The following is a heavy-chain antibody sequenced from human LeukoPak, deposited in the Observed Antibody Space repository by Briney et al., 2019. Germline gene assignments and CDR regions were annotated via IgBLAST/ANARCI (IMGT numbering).Heavy chain of an antibody. CDR1: GFTFSIYW. Sequence: PGGSLRLSCAASGFTFSIYWMHWVRQSPGKGLEWVAFIRNDGSNKYYADSVKGRFTISRDNSKNTLYLQMNSLRAEDTAVYYCAKWGILTGYSTPGADYWGQGTLVTVSS. V-gene: IGHV3-30*02. D-gene: IGHD3-9*01. CDR2: IRNDGSNK. CDR3: AKWGILTGYSTPGADY. J-gene: IGHJ4*02.